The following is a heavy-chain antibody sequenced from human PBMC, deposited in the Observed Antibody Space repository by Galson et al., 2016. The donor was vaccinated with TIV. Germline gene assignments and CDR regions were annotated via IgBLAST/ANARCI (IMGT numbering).Heavy chain of an antibody. CDR1: GFTFSRRW. D-gene: IGHD2-2*01. CDR3: ARVSHQTSNFYEVYYYGLDV. J-gene: IGHJ6*02. V-gene: IGHV3-74*01. Sequence: SLRLSCAASGFTFSRRWMHWVRQAPGKGLVWVSRINQDGSNIDYADSVKGRFIISRDNAKNTLYLQMNSLTAEDTAVYYCARVSHQTSNFYEVYYYGLDVWGQGTTVTVSS. CDR2: INQDGSNI.